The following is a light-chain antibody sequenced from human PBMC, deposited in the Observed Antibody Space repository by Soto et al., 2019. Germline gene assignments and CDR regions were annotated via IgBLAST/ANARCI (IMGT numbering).Light chain of an antibody. Sequence: EIVMTQSPATLSVSPGERATLSCRASQSISSNLAWYQQKPGQPPRLLIYGASTRATGIPARFSGSGSGTEFTLTISSLQSEDFAVYYCQQHNNWPPWTFXQGTKVDI. CDR1: QSISSN. V-gene: IGKV3-15*01. CDR3: QQHNNWPPWT. CDR2: GAS. J-gene: IGKJ1*01.